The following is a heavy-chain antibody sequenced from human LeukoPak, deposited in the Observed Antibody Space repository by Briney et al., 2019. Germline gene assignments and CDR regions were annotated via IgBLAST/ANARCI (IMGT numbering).Heavy chain of an antibody. Sequence: SETLSLTCTVSGGSISSYYWSWIRQPPGEGLEWIGYIYYSGSTNYNPSLKSRVTISVDTSKNQFSLKLSSVTAADTAVYYCARDKGAGFDYWGQGTLVTVSS. V-gene: IGHV4-59*01. CDR2: IYYSGST. D-gene: IGHD6-19*01. CDR1: GGSISSYY. J-gene: IGHJ4*02. CDR3: ARDKGAGFDY.